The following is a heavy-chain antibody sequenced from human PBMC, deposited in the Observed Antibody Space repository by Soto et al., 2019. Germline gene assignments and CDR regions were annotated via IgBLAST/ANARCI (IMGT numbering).Heavy chain of an antibody. J-gene: IGHJ4*01. V-gene: IGHV1-69*13. CDR3: ARGANYDCVWGSYRITGY. CDR2: IIPIFGTA. CDR1: GGTFSSYA. Sequence: ASVKVSCKASGGTFSSYAISWVRQAPGQGLEWMGGIIPIFGTANYAQKFQGRVTITADEPTTTTYMKQNSLRTEDTAVFFCARGANYDCVWGSYRITGYWG. D-gene: IGHD3-16*02.